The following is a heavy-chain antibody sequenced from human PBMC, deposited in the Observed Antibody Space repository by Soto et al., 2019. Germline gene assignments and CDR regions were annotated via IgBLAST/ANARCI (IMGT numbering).Heavy chain of an antibody. Sequence: EVQLVESGGGLVKPGGSLRLSCAASGFTFSSYAMSWVRQAPGKGLEWVSAISGSGGSTYYADSVKGRFTISRDNSKNTLYLQMNSLRAEDTAVYYCAKGGFLEWLSPYYFDYWGQGTLVTVSS. CDR3: AKGGFLEWLSPYYFDY. CDR2: ISGSGGST. J-gene: IGHJ4*02. D-gene: IGHD3-3*01. CDR1: GFTFSSYA. V-gene: IGHV3-23*04.